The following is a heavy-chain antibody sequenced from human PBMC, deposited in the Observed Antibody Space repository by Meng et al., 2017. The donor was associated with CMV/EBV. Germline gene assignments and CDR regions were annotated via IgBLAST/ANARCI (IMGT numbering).Heavy chain of an antibody. D-gene: IGHD1-26*01. CDR2: INPSGGST. CDR3: ARESGSVGDY. V-gene: IGHV1-46*01. Sequence: QVQVVQFGAEVKKPGASVKVSWNASGYTFTSYYMHWVRQAPGQGLEWMGIINPSGGSTSYAQKFQGRVTMTRDTYTSAVYMELSSLRSEDTAVYYCARESGSVGDYWGQGTLVTVSS. J-gene: IGHJ4*02. CDR1: GYTFTSYY.